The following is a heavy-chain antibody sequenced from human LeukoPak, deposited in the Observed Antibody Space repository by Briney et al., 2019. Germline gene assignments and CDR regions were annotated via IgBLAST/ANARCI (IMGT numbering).Heavy chain of an antibody. Sequence: SETLSLTCTVSGGSISSSSYYWGWIRQPPGKGLEWIGSIYYSGSTYYNPSLKSRVTISVDTSKNQFSLKLSSVTAADTAVYYCARVHSDIFYYYGMDVWGQGTTVTVSS. CDR1: GGSISSSSYY. CDR3: ARVHSDIFYYYGMDV. D-gene: IGHD2-15*01. CDR2: IYYSGST. J-gene: IGHJ6*02. V-gene: IGHV4-39*07.